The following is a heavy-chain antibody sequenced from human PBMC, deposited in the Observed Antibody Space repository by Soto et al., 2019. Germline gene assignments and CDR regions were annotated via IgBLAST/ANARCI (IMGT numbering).Heavy chain of an antibody. J-gene: IGHJ5*02. Sequence: QVQLQESGPGLVKPSQTLSLTCTVSGGSISSGGYYWSWIRQHPGKGLEWIGYIYYSGSTYYNPSLKSRVTISVDPSKNQFSLKLSSVTAADTAVYYCARGLRDGDYVWFDPWGQGTLVTVSS. CDR3: ARGLRDGDYVWFDP. D-gene: IGHD4-17*01. CDR1: GGSISSGGYY. V-gene: IGHV4-31*03. CDR2: IYYSGST.